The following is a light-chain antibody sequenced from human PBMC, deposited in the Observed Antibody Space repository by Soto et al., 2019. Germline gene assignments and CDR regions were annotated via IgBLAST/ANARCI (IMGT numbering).Light chain of an antibody. Sequence: QSALTQPASVSGSPGQSITISCTGTSRDVGGYDYVSWFQQHPGKAPKLMIYDVSNRPSGVSNRFSGSKSGNTASLTISGLQAEDEADYYCSSYTSTIVMLFGGGTKLTVL. CDR3: SSYTSTIVML. V-gene: IGLV2-14*03. CDR1: SRDVGGYDY. J-gene: IGLJ2*01. CDR2: DVS.